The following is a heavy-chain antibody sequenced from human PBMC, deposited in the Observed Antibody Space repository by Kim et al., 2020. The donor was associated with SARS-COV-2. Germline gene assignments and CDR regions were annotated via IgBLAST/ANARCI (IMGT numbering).Heavy chain of an antibody. CDR1: GFSLSTSGMC. D-gene: IGHD3-10*01. CDR2: IDWDDDK. CDR3: ARIVFHYYGAGTRWEYYYYGMDV. Sequence: SGPTLVNPTQTLTLTCTFSGFSLSTSGMCVSWIRQPPGKALEWLARIDWDDDKYYSSSLKTRLTISKDTSKNQVVLTMTDMDPVDTATYYCARIVFHYYGAGTRWEYYYYGMDVWGQGTTVTVSS. V-gene: IGHV2-70*11. J-gene: IGHJ6*02.